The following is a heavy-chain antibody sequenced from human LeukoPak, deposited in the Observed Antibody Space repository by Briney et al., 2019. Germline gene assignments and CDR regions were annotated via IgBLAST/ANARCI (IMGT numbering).Heavy chain of an antibody. CDR3: SEGYFEPFDH. CDR2: LSYTGKT. CDR1: GVSVSTSH. Sequence: SETLSLTCNVSGVSVSTSHWNWIRHRPGKGLEWIGCLSYTGKTDYNPSLKSRVSISLGSSNNHFSLKLASVTAADTAVYYCSEGYFEPFDHWGQGILVTVSS. V-gene: IGHV4-59*02. D-gene: IGHD2/OR15-2a*01. J-gene: IGHJ4*02.